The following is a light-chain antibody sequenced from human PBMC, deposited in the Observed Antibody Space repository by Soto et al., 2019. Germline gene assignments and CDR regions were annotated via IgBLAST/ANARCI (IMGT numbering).Light chain of an antibody. V-gene: IGKV1-39*01. J-gene: IGKJ5*01. CDR1: QSISNY. CDR2: AAS. CDR3: QQGYSSLT. Sequence: DGKMAQARAALSVSVGDSVTITCRASQSISNYLNWYQQKPGKAPKLLIYAASSFQCWVPSRFSGIGLGTGFTFTISRLQPEVFSTYYWQQGYSSLTFGRGTRLAIK.